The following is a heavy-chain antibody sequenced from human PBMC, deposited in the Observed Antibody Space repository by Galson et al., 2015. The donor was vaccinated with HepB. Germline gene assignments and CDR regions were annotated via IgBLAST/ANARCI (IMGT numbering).Heavy chain of an antibody. V-gene: IGHV3-23*01. Sequence: SLRLSCAASGFTFSSYAMSWVRQAPGKGLEWVSAISGSGGSTYYADSVKGRFTISRDNSKNTLYLQMNSLRAEDTAVYYCAKPGWLQYGAWHAFDIWGQGTMVTVSS. J-gene: IGHJ3*02. CDR1: GFTFSSYA. D-gene: IGHD4-11*01. CDR2: ISGSGGST. CDR3: AKPGWLQYGAWHAFDI.